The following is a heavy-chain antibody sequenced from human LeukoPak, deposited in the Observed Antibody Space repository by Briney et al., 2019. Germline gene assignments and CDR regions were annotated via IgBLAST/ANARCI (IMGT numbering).Heavy chain of an antibody. CDR2: IYTSGST. J-gene: IGHJ4*02. CDR1: GGSMSSGSYY. CDR3: ARVGSGSYYPSFDY. Sequence: PSETLSLTCTVSGGSMSSGSYYWSWIRQPSGKGLEWIGRIYTSGSTNYNPSLKSRVTISVDTSKNQFSLKLSSVTAADTAVYYCARVGSGSYYPSFDYWGQGTLVTVSS. V-gene: IGHV4-61*02. D-gene: IGHD3-10*01.